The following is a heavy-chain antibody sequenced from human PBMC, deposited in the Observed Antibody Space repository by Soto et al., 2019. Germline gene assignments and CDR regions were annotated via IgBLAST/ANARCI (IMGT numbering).Heavy chain of an antibody. V-gene: IGHV1-8*01. CDR3: ARGGPYQLRGFYYMDV. Sequence: ASVKVSCKASGYTFTSYDINWVRQATGQGLEWMGWMNPNSGNTGYAQKFQGRVTMTRNTSISTAYMELSSLRSEDTAFYYCARGGPYQLRGFYYMDVWGKGTTVTVSS. CDR2: MNPNSGNT. J-gene: IGHJ6*03. D-gene: IGHD2-2*01. CDR1: GYTFTSYD.